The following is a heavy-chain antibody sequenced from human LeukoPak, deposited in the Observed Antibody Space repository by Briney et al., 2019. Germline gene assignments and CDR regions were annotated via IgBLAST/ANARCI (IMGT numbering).Heavy chain of an antibody. CDR2: ISAYNGNT. CDR1: GYTFTSYG. Sequence: ASVKVSCKASGYTFTSYGISWVRQAPGQGLEWMGWISAYNGNTNYAQKLQGRVTMTTDTSTSTAYMELRSQRSDDTAVYYCARDSVAAAGGYNWFDPWGQGTLVTVSS. J-gene: IGHJ5*02. CDR3: ARDSVAAAGGYNWFDP. V-gene: IGHV1-18*01. D-gene: IGHD6-13*01.